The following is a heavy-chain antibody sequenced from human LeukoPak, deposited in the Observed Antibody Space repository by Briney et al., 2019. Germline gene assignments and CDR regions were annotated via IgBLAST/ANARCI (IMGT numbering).Heavy chain of an antibody. J-gene: IGHJ5*02. V-gene: IGHV4-39*07. D-gene: IGHD3-16*01. CDR1: GGSISSSSYY. CDR2: INHSGST. CDR3: ARSAVGMIRLNWFDP. Sequence: SETLSLTCTVSGGSISSSSYYWGWIRQPPGKGLEWIGEINHSGSTNYNPSLKSRVTISVDTSKNQFSLKLSSVTAADTAVYYCARSAVGMIRLNWFDPWGQGTLVTVSS.